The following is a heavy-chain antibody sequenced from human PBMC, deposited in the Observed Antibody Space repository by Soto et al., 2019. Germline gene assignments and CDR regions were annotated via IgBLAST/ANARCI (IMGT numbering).Heavy chain of an antibody. CDR3: ATVVYCSVSFPTSLDN. CDR1: GYTFASYG. D-gene: IGHD3-10*01. CDR2: ITFYNRKI. J-gene: IGHJ4*02. Sequence: QVHLVQSGAEVKETGASVKVSCRASGYTFASYGISWVRRAPGHGLEWLGWITFYNRKIHSGHNFQRRVTITTDRAANTAYKDLRSLPADDTAVYYGATVVYCSVSFPTSLDNWGQGSLVTVSS. V-gene: IGHV1-18*04.